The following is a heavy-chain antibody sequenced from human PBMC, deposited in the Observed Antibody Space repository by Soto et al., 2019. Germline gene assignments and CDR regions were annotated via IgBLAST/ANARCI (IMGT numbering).Heavy chain of an antibody. CDR1: GGSISSSSYY. V-gene: IGHV4-39*01. CDR3: AVDTAIAYFDY. CDR2: IYYSGST. J-gene: IGHJ4*02. Sequence: QLQLQESGPGLVKPSETLSLTCTVSGGSISSSSYYWGWIRQPPGKGLEWIGSIYYSGSTYSNPSLKSRVTISVDTSKNQFSLKLSSVTAADTAVYYCAVDTAIAYFDYWGQGTLVTVSS. D-gene: IGHD5-18*01.